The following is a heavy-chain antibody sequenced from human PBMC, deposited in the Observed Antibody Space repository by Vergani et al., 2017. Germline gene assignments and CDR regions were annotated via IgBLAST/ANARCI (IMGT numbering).Heavy chain of an antibody. Sequence: EVQLVESGGGLVQPGGSLKLSCAASGFTFSGSAMHWVRQASGKGLEWVGRIRSKANSYATAYAASVKGRFTISRDDSKNTAYLQMNSLKTDDTAVYYCTRPYYYDSSGYVTWGQGTLVTVSS. V-gene: IGHV3-73*02. CDR2: IRSKANSYAT. CDR3: TRPYYYDSSGYVT. D-gene: IGHD3-22*01. J-gene: IGHJ5*02. CDR1: GFTFSGSA.